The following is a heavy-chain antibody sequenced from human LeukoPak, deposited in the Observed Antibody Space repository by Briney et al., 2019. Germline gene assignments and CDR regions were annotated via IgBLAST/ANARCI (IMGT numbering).Heavy chain of an antibody. CDR2: INPSGGST. Sequence: GASVKVSCKASGYTFTSYYMHWVRQAPGQGLEWMGIINPSGGSTSYAQKFQGRVTMTRDMSTSTVYMELSSLRSEDTAVYYCARGPGGRSGYYPLEDNYYCYYMDVWGKGTTVTVSS. V-gene: IGHV1-46*01. CDR3: ARGPGGRSGYYPLEDNYYCYYMDV. D-gene: IGHD3-22*01. CDR1: GYTFTSYY. J-gene: IGHJ6*03.